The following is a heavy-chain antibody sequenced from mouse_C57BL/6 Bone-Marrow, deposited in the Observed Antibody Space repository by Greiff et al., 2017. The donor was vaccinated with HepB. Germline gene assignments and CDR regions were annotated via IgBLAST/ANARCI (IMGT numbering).Heavy chain of an antibody. V-gene: IGHV1-69*01. CDR1: GYTFTSYW. Sequence: QLQQPGAELVMPGASVKLSCKASGYTFTSYWMHWVKQRPGQGLEWIGEIDPSDSYTNYNQKFKGKSTLTVDKSSSTAYMQLSSLTSEDSAVYYCARGLDYWGQGTTLTVSS. CDR2: IDPSDSYT. CDR3: ARGLDY. J-gene: IGHJ2*01.